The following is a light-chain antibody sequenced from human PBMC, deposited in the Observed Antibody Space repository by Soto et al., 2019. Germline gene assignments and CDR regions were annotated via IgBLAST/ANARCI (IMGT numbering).Light chain of an antibody. CDR2: AAS. CDR1: QDIRSY. Sequence: DIQLTQSPSFLSASVADRVTITCRASQDIRSYLAWYQQKPGKAPKLLIYAASTLQSGVPSRFSGSGSGTDCTLTISSLQPEDFATYYCQQLDSYPLTFGGGTEVEI. J-gene: IGKJ4*01. V-gene: IGKV1-9*01. CDR3: QQLDSYPLT.